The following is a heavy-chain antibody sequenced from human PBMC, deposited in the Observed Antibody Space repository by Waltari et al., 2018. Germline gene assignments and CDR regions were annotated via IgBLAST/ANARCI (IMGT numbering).Heavy chain of an antibody. Sequence: QLQLQESGPGLVKPSETLSLTCTVSGGSISSSSYYWGWIRQHPGKGLEWIGIIYYSGGTYYNPSLKSRVTISGDTSKNQFSWKLSSVTAADTAVYYCARHPAMTIMLWYFDLWGRGTLVTVSS. D-gene: IGHD2-8*01. V-gene: IGHV4-39*01. CDR3: ARHPAMTIMLWYFDL. CDR2: IYYSGGT. CDR1: GGSISSSSYY. J-gene: IGHJ2*01.